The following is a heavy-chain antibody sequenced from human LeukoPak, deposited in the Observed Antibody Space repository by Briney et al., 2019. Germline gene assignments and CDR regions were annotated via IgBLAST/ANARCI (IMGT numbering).Heavy chain of an antibody. CDR2: INPNSGGT. D-gene: IGHD3-9*01. J-gene: IGHJ6*03. V-gene: IGHV1-2*06. CDR1: GYTFTGYY. Sequence: ASVKVSCKASGYTFTGYYMHWVRQAPGQGLEWMGRINPNSGGTNYAQKFQGRVTMTRDTSISTAYMELSRLRSDDTAVYYCASGYFDLPYYYYYMDVWGKGTTVTVSS. CDR3: ASGYFDLPYYYYYMDV.